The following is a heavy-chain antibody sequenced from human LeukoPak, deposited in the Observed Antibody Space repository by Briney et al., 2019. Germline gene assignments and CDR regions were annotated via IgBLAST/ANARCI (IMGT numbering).Heavy chain of an antibody. J-gene: IGHJ6*03. CDR3: ARADGGCKRYYYMDV. Sequence: SETLSLTCTVSGGSISSYYWSWIRQPPGKGLEWIGYLYYSGSTNYNPSLKSRVTISVDTSKTQFSLKLSSVTAAHTAVYYCARADGGCKRYYYMDVGGKGTTVTVSS. CDR2: LYYSGST. V-gene: IGHV4-59*01. CDR1: GGSISSYY.